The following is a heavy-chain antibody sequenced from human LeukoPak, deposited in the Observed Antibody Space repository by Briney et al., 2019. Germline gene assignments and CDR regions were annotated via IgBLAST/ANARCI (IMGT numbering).Heavy chain of an antibody. D-gene: IGHD4-17*01. CDR1: GYSFTSYW. J-gene: IGHJ4*02. CDR3: ASGHYGDYGDY. V-gene: IGHV5-10-1*01. Sequence: GESLKISCKGSGYSFTSYWISWVRQMPGKGLEWMGRVDASDSYTNYSPSFQGHVTILADKSISTAYLQWSSLKASDTAMYYCASGHYGDYGDYWRQGTLVTVSS. CDR2: VDASDSYT.